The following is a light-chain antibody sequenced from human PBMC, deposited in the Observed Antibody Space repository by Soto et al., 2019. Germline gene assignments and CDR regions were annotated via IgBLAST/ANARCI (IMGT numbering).Light chain of an antibody. CDR3: CSYTGSSTLGV. J-gene: IGLJ2*01. Sequence: QSVLTQPRSVSGSPGQSVTISCTGTSSNVGGYNYVSWYQHQTGKAPKLIIYNVNKRPSGVPDRFSGSKSGNTASLTISGLQAEDEADYYCCSYTGSSTLGVFGGGTQLTVL. V-gene: IGLV2-11*01. CDR1: SSNVGGYNY. CDR2: NVN.